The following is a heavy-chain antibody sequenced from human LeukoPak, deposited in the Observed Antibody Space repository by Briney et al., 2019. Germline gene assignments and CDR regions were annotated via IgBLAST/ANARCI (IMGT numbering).Heavy chain of an antibody. D-gene: IGHD6-13*01. V-gene: IGHV3-23*01. CDR3: ARGDSSSWYPVGY. J-gene: IGHJ4*02. CDR1: GFTFSSYG. CDR2: ISGSGGST. Sequence: TGGSLRLSCAASGFTFSSYGMSWVRQAPGKGLEWVSAISGSGGSTYYADSVKGRFTISRDNSKNTLYLQMNSLRAEDTAVYYCARGDSSSWYPVGYWGQGTLVTVSS.